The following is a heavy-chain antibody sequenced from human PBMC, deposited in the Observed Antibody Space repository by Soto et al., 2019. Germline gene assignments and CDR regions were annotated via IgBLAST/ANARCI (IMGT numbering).Heavy chain of an antibody. D-gene: IGHD6-6*01. Sequence: EVQLLESGGGLVQPGGSLRLSCAASGFTFSSYAMSWVLQSPGKGLEWVSAISGSGGSTYYADSVKGRFTISRDNSQNTLYLQMNSLRAEDTAVYYGAKGYSSSDGMDVWGQGTTVTVSS. CDR3: AKGYSSSDGMDV. J-gene: IGHJ6*02. CDR1: GFTFSSYA. CDR2: ISGSGGST. V-gene: IGHV3-23*01.